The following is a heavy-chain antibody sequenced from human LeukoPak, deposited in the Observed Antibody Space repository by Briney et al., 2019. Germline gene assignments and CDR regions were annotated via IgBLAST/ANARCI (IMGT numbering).Heavy chain of an antibody. CDR2: INPNSGGT. J-gene: IGHJ6*03. CDR3: ARAAYYDFWRAYYYYYYMDV. V-gene: IGHV1-2*02. CDR1: GYTFTGYY. Sequence: ASVKVSCKASGYTFTGYYMHWVRQAPGQGLEWMGWINPNSGGTNYAQKFQGRVTMTRDTSISTAYMELSRLRSDDTAVYYCARAAYYDFWRAYYYYYYMDVWGKGTTVTVSS. D-gene: IGHD3-3*01.